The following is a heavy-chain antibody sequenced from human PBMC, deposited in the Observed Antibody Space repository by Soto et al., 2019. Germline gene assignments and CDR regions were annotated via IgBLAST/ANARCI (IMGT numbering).Heavy chain of an antibody. J-gene: IGHJ4*02. D-gene: IGHD3-10*01. V-gene: IGHV3-30-3*01. Sequence: SLRLSCVASGFSFSSQAMHWVRQAPGKGLEWVAAISNDGNRQLYADSVKDRFTISRDNSRNTLDLQMNNLRTEDTGVYFCARDPSYYGSGSSYYFNYWGQGALVTVPQ. CDR2: ISNDGNRQ. CDR3: ARDPSYYGSGSSYYFNY. CDR1: GFSFSSQA.